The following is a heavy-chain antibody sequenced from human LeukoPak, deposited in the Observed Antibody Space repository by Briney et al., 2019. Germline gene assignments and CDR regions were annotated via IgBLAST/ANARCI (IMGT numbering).Heavy chain of an antibody. CDR1: GGTFSSYA. CDR2: IIPIFGTA. CDR3: ARRDYYDNVRTVAAFDY. J-gene: IGHJ4*02. D-gene: IGHD3-22*01. V-gene: IGHV1-69*05. Sequence: SVKVSCKASGGTFSSYAISWVRQAPGQGLEWMGGIIPIFGTANYAQKFQGRVTITTDESTSTAYMELSSLRSEDTAVYYCARRDYYDNVRTVAAFDYWGQGTLVTVSS.